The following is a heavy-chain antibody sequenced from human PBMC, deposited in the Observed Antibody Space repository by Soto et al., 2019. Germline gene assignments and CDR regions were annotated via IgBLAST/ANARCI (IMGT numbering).Heavy chain of an antibody. CDR2: ISGSGGTA. V-gene: IGHV3-11*01. CDR1: AITFSDYY. Sequence: GVTLRLPCAPSAITFSDYYMTWIRQPPGKGLEWVSKISGSGGTAYYSASVKGRFTISRDSDKNSLYLQMNCLSAADTAVEYCGGGPYYYASVLWGQGTRV. J-gene: IGHJ4*02. D-gene: IGHD3-10*01. CDR3: GGGPYYYASVL.